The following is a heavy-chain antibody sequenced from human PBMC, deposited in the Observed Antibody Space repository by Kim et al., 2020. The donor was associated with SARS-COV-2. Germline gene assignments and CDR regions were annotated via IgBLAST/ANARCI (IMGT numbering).Heavy chain of an antibody. J-gene: IGHJ5*02. CDR1: GGSMSLYY. V-gene: IGHV4-59*12. D-gene: IGHD2-2*01. CDR3: TRRDRSTWHLDL. Sequence: SETLSLTCTVSGGSMSLYYWSWVRQPPGKGLEWIGYVFHTGTTNYNPSLRRRVAMSMDTSRTQFSLKLTSVTAADTAMYYCTRRDRSTWHLDLWGQGTLVTVS. CDR2: VFHTGTT.